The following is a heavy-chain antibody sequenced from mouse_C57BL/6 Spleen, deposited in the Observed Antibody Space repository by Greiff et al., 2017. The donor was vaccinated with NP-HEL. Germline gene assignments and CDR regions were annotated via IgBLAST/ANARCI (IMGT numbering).Heavy chain of an antibody. J-gene: IGHJ1*03. CDR2: IYPGDGDT. Sequence: VKVVESGPELVKPGASVKISCKASGYAFSSSWMNWVKQRPGKGLEWIGRIYPGDGDTNYNGKFKGKATLTADKSSSTAYMQLSSLTSEDSAVYFCARGDYYDGGYFDVWGTGTTVTVSS. D-gene: IGHD1-1*01. V-gene: IGHV1-82*01. CDR3: ARGDYYDGGYFDV. CDR1: GYAFSSSW.